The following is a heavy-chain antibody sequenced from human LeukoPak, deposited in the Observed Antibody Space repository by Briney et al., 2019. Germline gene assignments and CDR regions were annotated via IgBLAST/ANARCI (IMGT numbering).Heavy chain of an antibody. CDR1: GFTFSSYA. CDR3: ARDSSYFDY. D-gene: IGHD2-2*01. J-gene: IGHJ4*02. V-gene: IGHV3-30-3*01. Sequence: PGRSLRLSCAASGFTFSSYAMHWVRQAPGKGLEWVAVISYDGSNKYYADSVKGRFTISRDNSKNTLYLQMNSLRAEDTAVYYCARDSSYFDYWGQGTLVTVSS. CDR2: ISYDGSNK.